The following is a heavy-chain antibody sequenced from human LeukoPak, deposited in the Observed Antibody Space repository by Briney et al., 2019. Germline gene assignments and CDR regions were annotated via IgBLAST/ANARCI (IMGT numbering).Heavy chain of an antibody. Sequence: GGSLRLSCAASGFTVSSNYMSWVRQAPGKGLEWVSVIYSGGSTYYADSVKSRFTISRDNAKNTLYLQMNSLRADDTAVYYCARDRGYPDSFNIWGEGTMVTVSS. V-gene: IGHV3-66*01. CDR3: ARDRGYPDSFNI. CDR2: IYSGGST. CDR1: GFTVSSNY. D-gene: IGHD3-10*01. J-gene: IGHJ3*02.